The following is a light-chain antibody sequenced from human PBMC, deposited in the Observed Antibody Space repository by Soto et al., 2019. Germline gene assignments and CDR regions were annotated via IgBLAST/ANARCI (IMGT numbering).Light chain of an antibody. J-gene: IGLJ1*01. CDR3: GSWDSSLTAYV. CDR1: SSNIGGNS. Sequence: QSVLTQPPSVSAAPGQRVTISCSGSSSNIGGNSVSWYQQLPGTASKLLIYDDDKRPSGIPDRFSGSKSGTSATLGITGFQTGDEADYYCGSWDSSLTAYVLGTVKKVTV. V-gene: IGLV1-51*01. CDR2: DDD.